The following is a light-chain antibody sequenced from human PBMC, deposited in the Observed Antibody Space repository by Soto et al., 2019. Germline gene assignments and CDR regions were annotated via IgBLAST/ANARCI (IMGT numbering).Light chain of an antibody. CDR1: QSISSY. CDR2: AAS. J-gene: IGKJ1*01. CDR3: QQSYSNPQT. V-gene: IGKV1-39*01. Sequence: DIQMTQSPSSLSASVGDRVTITCRASQSISSYLNWYQQKPGKAPKLLIYAASSLQSGVPSRFSGSGSGTDFTLTIISLQPEDFATYSCQQSYSNPQTFGQGTKVKIK.